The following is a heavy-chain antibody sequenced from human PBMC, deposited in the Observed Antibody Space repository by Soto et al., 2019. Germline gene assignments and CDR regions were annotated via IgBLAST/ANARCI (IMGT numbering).Heavy chain of an antibody. Sequence: QVQLQESGPGLVKPSGTLSLTCAVSGGSISSSNWWSWVRQPPGKGLEWIGEIYHSGSTNYNPSLKTRVTISVDKSKNQFSLKLSYVTAADTAVYYCASQLRYCSSTSCYVPGMDVWGQGTTVTVSS. D-gene: IGHD2-2*01. J-gene: IGHJ6*02. CDR3: ASQLRYCSSTSCYVPGMDV. CDR1: GGSISSSNW. V-gene: IGHV4-4*02. CDR2: IYHSGST.